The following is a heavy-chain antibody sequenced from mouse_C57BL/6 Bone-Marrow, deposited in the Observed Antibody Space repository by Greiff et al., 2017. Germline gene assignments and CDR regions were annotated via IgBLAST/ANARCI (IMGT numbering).Heavy chain of an antibody. V-gene: IGHV5-17*01. CDR3: ATLYYYGSSRYWYFDV. Sequence: EVQGVESGGGLVKPGGSLKLSCAASGFTFSDYGMHWVRQAPEKGLEWVAYISSGSSTIYYADTVKGPFTISRDNAKNTLFLQRTSLRSEDTAMYYGATLYYYGSSRYWYFDVGGTGTTVTVSS. J-gene: IGHJ1*03. CDR1: GFTFSDYG. D-gene: IGHD1-1*01. CDR2: ISSGSSTI.